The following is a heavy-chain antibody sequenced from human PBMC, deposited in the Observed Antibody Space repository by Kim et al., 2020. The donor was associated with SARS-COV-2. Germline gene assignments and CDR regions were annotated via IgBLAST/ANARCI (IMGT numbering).Heavy chain of an antibody. CDR3: ARDMGGNRYFFDC. CDR1: GYSFTGYY. V-gene: IGHV1-2*06. CDR2: INPNTGGT. Sequence: ASVKVSCKASGYSFTGYYVHWVRQAPGQGLEWMGRINPNTGGTDYAQRFQGRVTVTRDTSITTAYLELRGLRSDDSAMYYCARDMGGNRYFFDCWGQGTL. J-gene: IGHJ4*02. D-gene: IGHD3-16*01.